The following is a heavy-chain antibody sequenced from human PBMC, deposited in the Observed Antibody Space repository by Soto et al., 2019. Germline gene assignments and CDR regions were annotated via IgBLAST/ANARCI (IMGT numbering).Heavy chain of an antibody. J-gene: IGHJ4*02. CDR1: GFTFSSYG. CDR3: AKDRGSGCYYGSDY. CDR2: ISYDGSNK. V-gene: IGHV3-30*18. D-gene: IGHD1-26*01. Sequence: QVQLVESGGGVVQPGRSLRLSCAASGFTFSSYGMHWVRQAPGKGLEWVAVISYDGSNKYYADSVKGRFTISRDNSKNTLYLQMNSLRAEDTAVYYCAKDRGSGCYYGSDYWGQGTLVTVSS.